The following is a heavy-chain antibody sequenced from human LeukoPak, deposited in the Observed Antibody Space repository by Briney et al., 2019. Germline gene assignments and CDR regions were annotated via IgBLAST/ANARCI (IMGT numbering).Heavy chain of an antibody. CDR3: AREAVAGIGNYFDY. J-gene: IGHJ4*02. CDR2: ISAYNGNT. Sequence: ASVKVSCKASGGTFSSYAISWVRQAPGQGLEWMGWISAYNGNTNYAQKLQGRVTMTTDTSTSTAYMELRSLRSDDTAVYYCAREAVAGIGNYFDYWGQGTLVTVSS. V-gene: IGHV1-18*01. CDR1: GGTFSSYA. D-gene: IGHD6-19*01.